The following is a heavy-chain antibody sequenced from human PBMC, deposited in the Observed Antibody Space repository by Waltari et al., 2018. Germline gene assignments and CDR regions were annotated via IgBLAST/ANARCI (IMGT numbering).Heavy chain of an antibody. CDR1: GGSFSGYY. CDR2: INHSGST. J-gene: IGHJ3*02. V-gene: IGHV4-34*01. D-gene: IGHD2-15*01. Sequence: QVQLQQWGAGLLKPSETLSLTCAVYGGSFSGYYWIWIRQPPGKGLEWIGEINHSGSTNYNPSLKSRVTISVDTSKNQFSLKLSSVTAADTAVYYCARTGGNPDGDAFDIWGQGTMVTVSS. CDR3: ARTGGNPDGDAFDI.